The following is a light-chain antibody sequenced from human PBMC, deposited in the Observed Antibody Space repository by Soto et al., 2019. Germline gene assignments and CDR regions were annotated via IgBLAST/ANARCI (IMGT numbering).Light chain of an antibody. V-gene: IGKV1-39*01. CDR3: QQSSITPPYT. J-gene: IGKJ2*01. Sequence: DVQLTQSPSSLSASIGDRVTITCRASQAIGGSLHWYQQRPGTAPKLLIYGTSTLQSGVPSRFSGGGSRTDFTLTINRLQPEDIGTYYCQQSSITPPYTFGQGTTLEI. CDR1: QAIGGS. CDR2: GTS.